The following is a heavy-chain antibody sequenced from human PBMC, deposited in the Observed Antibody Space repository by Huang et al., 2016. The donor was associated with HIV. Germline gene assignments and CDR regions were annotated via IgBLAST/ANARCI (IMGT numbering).Heavy chain of an antibody. V-gene: IGHV1-8*01. D-gene: IGHD7-27*01. CDR3: ARGPLHRAIMNWGEGFDDGWRTGFDP. CDR2: ARPRGVKT. J-gene: IGHJ5*02. CDR1: GYTFSFHD. Sequence: QEQLVQSGAEVKKPGASVTVSCKASGYTFSFHDVHWVRQVSGQGLEGLGWARPRGVKTGVELKFQGRVTMTTNTSVTAAYMEVRRLTSVDTAVYFCARGPLHRAIMNWGEGFDDGWRTGFDPWGQGTLVIVTS.